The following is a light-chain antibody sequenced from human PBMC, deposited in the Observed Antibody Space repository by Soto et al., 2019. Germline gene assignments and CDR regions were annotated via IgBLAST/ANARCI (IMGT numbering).Light chain of an antibody. V-gene: IGKV1-39*01. CDR3: QQRYSTPWT. Sequence: DIQMTQSPSSLSASVGDRVTITCRASENIASYLNWYQQKPGKAPTLLVYAASSLESGAPTRFSGTVSGKAFTLTITSLQPDDLATYLCQQRYSTPWTFGQGTKVEL. CDR1: ENIASY. CDR2: AAS. J-gene: IGKJ1*01.